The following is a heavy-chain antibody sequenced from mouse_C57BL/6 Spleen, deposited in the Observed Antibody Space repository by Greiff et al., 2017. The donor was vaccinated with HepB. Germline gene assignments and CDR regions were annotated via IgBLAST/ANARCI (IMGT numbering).Heavy chain of an antibody. D-gene: IGHD2-4*01. Sequence: QVHVKQSGPGLVQPSQSLSITCTVSGFSLTSYGVHWVRQSPGKGLEWLGVIWSGGSTDYNAAFISRLSISKDNSKSQVFFKMNSLQADDTAIYYCARGGLPSYYAMDYWGQGTSVTVSS. J-gene: IGHJ4*01. CDR2: IWSGGST. V-gene: IGHV2-2*01. CDR1: GFSLTSYG. CDR3: ARGGLPSYYAMDY.